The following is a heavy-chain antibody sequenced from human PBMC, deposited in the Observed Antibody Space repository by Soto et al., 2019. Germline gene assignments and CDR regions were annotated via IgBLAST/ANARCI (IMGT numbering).Heavy chain of an antibody. CDR3: AHRVLRTVFGLVTTTAIYFDF. CDR2: IYWDDDK. CDR1: GFSLTTSGVG. V-gene: IGHV2-5*02. D-gene: IGHD3-3*01. Sequence: QITLNESGPTVVRPTETLTLTCRFSGFSLTTSGVGVGWIRQSPGKAPEWLALIYWDDDKSYSASLKSRFTITKDTSKNQVVLTVSDLDPTDTATYYCAHRVLRTVFGLVTTTAIYFDFWGQGTPVAVSS. J-gene: IGHJ4*02.